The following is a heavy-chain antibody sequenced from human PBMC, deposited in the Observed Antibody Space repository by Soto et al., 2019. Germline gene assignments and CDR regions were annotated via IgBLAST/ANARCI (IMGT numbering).Heavy chain of an antibody. V-gene: IGHV3-30*18. J-gene: IGHJ4*02. CDR3: AKDFGHGYYLDY. CDR2: ISYDGSNK. CDR1: GFTFSSYG. D-gene: IGHD3-3*01. Sequence: PGGSLRLSCAASGFTFSSYGMHWVRQAPGKGLEWVAVISYDGSNKYYADSVKGRFTISRDNSKNTLYLQMNSLRAEDTAVYYCAKDFGHGYYLDYWGRGTLVTVSS.